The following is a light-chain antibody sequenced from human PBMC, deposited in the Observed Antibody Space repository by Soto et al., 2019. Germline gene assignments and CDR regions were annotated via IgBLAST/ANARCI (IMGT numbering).Light chain of an antibody. CDR2: KAS. Sequence: DIQMTQSPSTLSASVGDRVTITCRASQGISGWLAWHQQKPGKAPKFLIYKASSLDSRVPSRFSGSGSGTEFTLTMSSLRPDDFATCYCQQYGAYPWTFGQGTKVEIK. CDR1: QGISGW. CDR3: QQYGAYPWT. J-gene: IGKJ1*01. V-gene: IGKV1-5*03.